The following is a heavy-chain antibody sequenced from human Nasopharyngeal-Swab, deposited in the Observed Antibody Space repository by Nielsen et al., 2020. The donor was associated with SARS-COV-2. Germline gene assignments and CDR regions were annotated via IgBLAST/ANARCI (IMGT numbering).Heavy chain of an antibody. D-gene: IGHD3-10*01. CDR2: ISWDGGST. J-gene: IGHJ2*01. Sequence: GESLKISCAASGFTFDDYTMHWVRQAPGKGLEWVSLISWDGGSTYYADSVKGRFTISRDNGKKSLYLQMNSLRPEDTAFYYCAKRESYWYFDLWGCGTLVSVSS. CDR1: GFTFDDYT. CDR3: AKRESYWYFDL. V-gene: IGHV3-43*01.